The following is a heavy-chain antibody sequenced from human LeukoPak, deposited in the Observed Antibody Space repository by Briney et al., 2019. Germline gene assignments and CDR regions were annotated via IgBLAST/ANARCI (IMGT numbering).Heavy chain of an antibody. J-gene: IGHJ3*02. D-gene: IGHD3-10*01. CDR1: GFTFSSYA. CDR3: ARAHYHGSGSYYNPGGAFDI. CDR2: ISYDGSNK. Sequence: GGSLRLSCAASGFTFSSYAMHWVRQAPGKGLEWVAVISYDGSNKYYADSVKGRFTISRDNSKNTLYLQMNSLRAEDTAVYYCARAHYHGSGSYYNPGGAFDIWGQGTMVTVSS. V-gene: IGHV3-30*04.